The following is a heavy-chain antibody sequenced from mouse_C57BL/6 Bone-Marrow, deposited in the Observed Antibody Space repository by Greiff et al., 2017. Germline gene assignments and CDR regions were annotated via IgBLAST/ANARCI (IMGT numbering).Heavy chain of an antibody. V-gene: IGHV5-6*01. J-gene: IGHJ4*01. CDR2: ISSGGSYT. CDR3: ARQGYYAMDY. Sequence: EVQRVESGGDLVKPGGSLKLSCAASGFTFSSYGMSWVRQTPDNRLEWVATISSGGSYTYYPDSVKGRFTISRDNAKNTLYLQMSSLKSEDTAMYYCARQGYYAMDYWGQGTSVTVAS. CDR1: GFTFSSYG.